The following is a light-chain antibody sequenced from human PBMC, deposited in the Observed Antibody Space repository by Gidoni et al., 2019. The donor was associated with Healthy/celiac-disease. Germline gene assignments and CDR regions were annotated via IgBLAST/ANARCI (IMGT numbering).Light chain of an antibody. CDR1: QSISSY. J-gene: IGKJ2*01. CDR2: AAS. CDR3: QQSYSTPT. V-gene: IGKV1-39*01. Sequence: DIQMTQSPSSLSASVGDRVTITCRASQSISSYLNWYQQKPGKAPKLLIYAASSLQSGVPSRFSGSGSGKDFTLTISRLQPEDFATYYCQQSYSTPTFGQGTKLEIK.